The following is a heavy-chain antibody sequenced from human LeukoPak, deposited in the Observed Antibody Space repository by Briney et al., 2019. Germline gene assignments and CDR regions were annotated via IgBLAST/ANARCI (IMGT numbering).Heavy chain of an antibody. D-gene: IGHD6-13*01. CDR1: GGSISRYY. V-gene: IGHV4-59*01. CDR3: ATCPITADGAVDY. CDR2: IYYSGST. J-gene: IGHJ4*02. Sequence: ASGTLSLTCTVSGGSISRYYWSWIRQPPGKGLEWIGYIYYSGSTDYNPSLKSRVTISIDTSKNQFSLKLSSLTAADTAVYYCATCPITADGAVDYWGQGIRVTVSS.